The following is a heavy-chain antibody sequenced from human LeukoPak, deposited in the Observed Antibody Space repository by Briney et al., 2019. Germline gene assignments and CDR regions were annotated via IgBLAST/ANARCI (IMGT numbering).Heavy chain of an antibody. J-gene: IGHJ4*02. Sequence: QPGESLRLSCTASGFSFSTYTMNWVRQAPGKGLEWVSYIGTRGTPTHYADSVKGRFTISRDNAKNSLYLQMNSLRAEDTAVYYCARDLMTTVTYWGQGTLVTVSS. D-gene: IGHD4-17*01. CDR2: IGTRGTPT. V-gene: IGHV3-48*03. CDR3: ARDLMTTVTY. CDR1: GFSFSTYT.